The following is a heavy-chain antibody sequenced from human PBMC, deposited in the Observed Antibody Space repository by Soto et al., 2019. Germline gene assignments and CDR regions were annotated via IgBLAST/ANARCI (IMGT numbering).Heavy chain of an antibody. CDR1: GFTFSSYA. J-gene: IGHJ4*02. Sequence: GGSLRLSCAASGFTFSSYAMSWVRQAPGKGLEWVSAISGSGGSTYYADSVKGRFTISRDNSKNTLYLQMNSLRAEDTAVYYCATMIIQGYSSGWYGYWGQGTLVTVSS. CDR2: ISGSGGST. V-gene: IGHV3-23*01. D-gene: IGHD6-19*01. CDR3: ATMIIQGYSSGWYGY.